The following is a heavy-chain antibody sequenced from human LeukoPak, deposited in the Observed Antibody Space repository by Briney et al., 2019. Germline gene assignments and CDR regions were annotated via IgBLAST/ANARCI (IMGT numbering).Heavy chain of an antibody. V-gene: IGHV4-4*07. CDR2: IYSSGTT. CDR1: GGSINTYY. D-gene: IGHD3-10*01. Sequence: SETLSLTCTVSGGSINTYYWSWIRQPAGKGLEWIGRIYSSGTTHYNPSLKSRVTMSVDTSKNQFSLKLSSVTAADTAVYYCARDKGGLLWFGGLDYWGQGTLVTVSS. J-gene: IGHJ4*02. CDR3: ARDKGGLLWFGGLDY.